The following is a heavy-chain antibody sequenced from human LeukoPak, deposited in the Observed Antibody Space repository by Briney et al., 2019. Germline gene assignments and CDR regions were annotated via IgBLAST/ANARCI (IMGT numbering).Heavy chain of an antibody. V-gene: IGHV4-34*01. CDR1: GGSFSGYY. J-gene: IGHJ4*02. CDR3: ASDETTVTISGFY. Sequence: SETLSLTCAVYGGSFSGYYWSWMRQPPGKGLEWIGEINHSGSTNYNPSLKSRVTISVDTSKNQFSLKLSSVTAADTAVYYCASDETTVTISGFYWGQGTLGTVSS. CDR2: INHSGST. D-gene: IGHD4-11*01.